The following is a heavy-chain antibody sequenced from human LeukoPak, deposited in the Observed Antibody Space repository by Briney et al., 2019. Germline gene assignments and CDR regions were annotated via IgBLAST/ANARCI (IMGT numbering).Heavy chain of an antibody. D-gene: IGHD3-10*01. CDR3: ARERVVRGVISSFDY. CDR2: IYSGGST. J-gene: IGHJ4*02. CDR1: GFTVSSNY. Sequence: GGSLRLSCAASGFTVSSNYMSWVRQAPGKGLEWVSVIYSGGSTYYADSVKGRFTISRDNSKNTLYLQMNSLRAEDTAVYYCARERVVRGVISSFDYWGQVTLVTVSS. V-gene: IGHV3-66*01.